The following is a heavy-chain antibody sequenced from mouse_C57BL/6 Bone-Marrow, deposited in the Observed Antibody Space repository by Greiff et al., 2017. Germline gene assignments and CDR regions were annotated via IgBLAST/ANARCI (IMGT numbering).Heavy chain of an antibody. Sequence: EVQLQQSGPVLVKPGASVKISCKATGYTFTAYYIKWVKQSHGTSLEWIGVINPYNGGTSYNQKFKGKATLTVNKSSSTAYMELNSLTTADSTVFYCAREGLGLARDTWAKGPSAPSPQ. J-gene: IGHJ4*01. D-gene: IGHD3-3*01. CDR3: AREGLGLARDT. V-gene: IGHV1-19*01. CDR2: INPYNGGT. CDR1: GYTFTAYY.